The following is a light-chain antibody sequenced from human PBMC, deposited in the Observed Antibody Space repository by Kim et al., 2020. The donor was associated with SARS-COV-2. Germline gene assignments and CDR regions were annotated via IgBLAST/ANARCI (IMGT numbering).Light chain of an antibody. V-gene: IGKV1-27*01. J-gene: IGKJ3*01. Sequence: DIQRSQSPSSLSASVGDRVTITCRTSQNISNYLAWYQQRPGKAPRLLIYAASILQSGVTSRFSGSGSGTQFTLTISRLQPEDVATYYCQKYSSAPLTFGPGTKVDIK. CDR3: QKYSSAPLT. CDR2: AAS. CDR1: QNISNY.